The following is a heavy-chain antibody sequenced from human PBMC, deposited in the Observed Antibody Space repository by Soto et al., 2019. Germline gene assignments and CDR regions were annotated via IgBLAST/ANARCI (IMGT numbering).Heavy chain of an antibody. V-gene: IGHV1-69*01. CDR3: ARDGGRHSGGIDY. J-gene: IGHJ4*02. Sequence: QVQLVQSGAEVKKPGSSVKVSCKASGGTFSSYSINWVRQAPGHGLEWMGEIIPIFGTANYAQKFQGRVTITADESTSTAYMELSSLRSEDTAVYYCARDGGRHSGGIDYWGQGKRVTVSS. CDR2: IIPIFGTA. D-gene: IGHD1-26*01. CDR1: GGTFSSYS.